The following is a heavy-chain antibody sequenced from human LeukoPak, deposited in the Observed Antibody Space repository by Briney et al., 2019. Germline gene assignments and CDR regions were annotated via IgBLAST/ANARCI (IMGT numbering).Heavy chain of an antibody. CDR2: INPNSGGT. CDR1: GYTFTSYG. J-gene: IGHJ4*02. D-gene: IGHD3-10*01. CDR3: ARDRGGGYFDY. V-gene: IGHV1-2*02. Sequence: GASVTVSCTASGYTFTSYGISWVRQAPGQGLEWMGWINPNSGGTNYAQKFQGRVTMTRDTSISTAYMELSRLRSDDPAVYYCARDRGGGYFDYWGQGTLVTVSS.